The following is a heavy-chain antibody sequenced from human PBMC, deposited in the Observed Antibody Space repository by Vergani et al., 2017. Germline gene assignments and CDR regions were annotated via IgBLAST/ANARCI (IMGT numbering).Heavy chain of an antibody. CDR3: ARDLIAVAGWLDY. CDR1: GFTFSTYA. J-gene: IGHJ4*02. Sequence: VQLLESGGGLVQPGGSLRLSCAASGFTFSTYAMHWVRQAPGKGLEWVAVISYDGSNKYYADSVKGRLTISRDNYKNTLYLQMNSLRAEDTAVYYCARDLIAVAGWLDYWGQGTLVTVSS. D-gene: IGHD6-19*01. CDR2: ISYDGSNK. V-gene: IGHV3-30-3*01.